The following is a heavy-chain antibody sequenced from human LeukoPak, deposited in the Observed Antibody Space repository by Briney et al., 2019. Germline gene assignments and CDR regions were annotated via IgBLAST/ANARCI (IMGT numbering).Heavy chain of an antibody. CDR3: ARDLEWELLAFDI. CDR1: GGTFSSYA. Sequence: ASVKVSCKASGGTFSSYAISWVRQAPGQGLEWMGRIIPIFGTANYAQKFQGRVTITTDESTSTAYMELSSLRSEDTAVYYCARDLEWELLAFDIWGQETMVTVSS. V-gene: IGHV1-69*05. D-gene: IGHD1-26*01. J-gene: IGHJ3*02. CDR2: IIPIFGTA.